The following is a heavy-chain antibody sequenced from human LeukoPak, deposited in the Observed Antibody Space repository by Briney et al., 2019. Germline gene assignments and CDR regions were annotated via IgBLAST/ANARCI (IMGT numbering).Heavy chain of an antibody. CDR2: INADNGNT. CDR3: ARDRAGQLDY. D-gene: IGHD1-1*01. V-gene: IGHV1-3*01. CDR1: GYTFTSYA. J-gene: IGHJ4*02. Sequence: ASVKVSCKASGYTFTSYAMHWVRQAPGQRLEWMGWINADNGNTKYSQRFQGRTTITRDTSAATAYMELSGLRSEDTAVYFCARDRAGQLDYWGQGTLVTVSS.